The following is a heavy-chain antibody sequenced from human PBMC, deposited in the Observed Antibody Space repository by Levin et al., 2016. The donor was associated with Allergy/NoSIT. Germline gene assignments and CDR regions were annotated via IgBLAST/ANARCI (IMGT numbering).Heavy chain of an antibody. D-gene: IGHD2-15*01. CDR3: ARTLLGYCSGGSCLED. Sequence: WVRQAPGQGLEWMGGIIPIFGTANYAQKFQGRVTITADKSTSTAYMELSSLRSEDTAVYYCARTLLGYCSGGSCLEDWGQGTLVTRLL. J-gene: IGHJ1*01. CDR2: IIPIFGTA. V-gene: IGHV1-69*06.